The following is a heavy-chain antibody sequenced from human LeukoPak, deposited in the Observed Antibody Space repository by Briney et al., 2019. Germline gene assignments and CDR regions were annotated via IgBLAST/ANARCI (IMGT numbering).Heavy chain of an antibody. CDR2: ISSSSSTI. CDR3: ARDFLDYYGSGSYYYFDY. CDR1: GFTFSSYS. J-gene: IGHJ4*02. D-gene: IGHD3-10*01. Sequence: GGSLRLSCAASGFTFSSYSMNWVRQAPGKGLEWVSYISSSSSTIYYADSVKGRFTIFRDNAKNSLYLQMNSLRAEDTAVYYCARDFLDYYGSGSYYYFDYWGQGTLVTVSS. V-gene: IGHV3-48*01.